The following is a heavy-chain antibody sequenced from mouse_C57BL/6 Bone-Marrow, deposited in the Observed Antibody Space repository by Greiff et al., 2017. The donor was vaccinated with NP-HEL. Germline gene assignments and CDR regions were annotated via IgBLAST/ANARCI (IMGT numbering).Heavy chain of an antibody. J-gene: IGHJ2*01. CDR2: IDPADSYT. D-gene: IGHD3-2*02. Sequence: QVQLQQPGAELVKPGASVKLSCKASGYTFTSYWMPWVKQRPGQGLEWIGEIDPADSYTNYNQKFKGKATLTVDTSSSTAYMQLSSLTSEDSAVYYCAREAQAKYYFDVWGQGTTLTVSS. V-gene: IGHV1-50*01. CDR3: AREAQAKYYFDV. CDR1: GYTFTSYW.